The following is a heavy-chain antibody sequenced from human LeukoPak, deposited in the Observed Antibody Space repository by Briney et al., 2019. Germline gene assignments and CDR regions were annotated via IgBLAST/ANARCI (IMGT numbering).Heavy chain of an antibody. V-gene: IGHV4-59*08. CDR2: IYYSGST. J-gene: IGHJ4*02. Sequence: PSETLSLTCTVSGGSISSDYWSWIRQPPGKGLEWIGYIYYSGSTDYNPSLKSRATISVDTSKNQFSLKLRSVTAADTAVYYCAGTTVTKFHYWGQGTLVTVSS. CDR3: AGTTVTKFHY. D-gene: IGHD4-17*01. CDR1: GGSISSDY.